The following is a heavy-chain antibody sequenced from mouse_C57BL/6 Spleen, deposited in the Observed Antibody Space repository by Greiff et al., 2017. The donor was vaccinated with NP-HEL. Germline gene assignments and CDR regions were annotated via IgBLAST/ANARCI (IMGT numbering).Heavy chain of an antibody. CDR3: ARFGGSSYYWYFDV. Sequence: VQLQQSGPELVQPGDSVKISCKASGYSFTGYFMNWVMQSHGKSLEWIGRINHYNGDTFYNQKLKGKATLTVDKSSSTAHMELRSLTSDCSAVYYCARFGGSSYYWYFDVGGTGTTVTVSS. D-gene: IGHD1-1*01. V-gene: IGHV1-20*01. CDR2: INHYNGDT. J-gene: IGHJ1*03. CDR1: GYSFTGYF.